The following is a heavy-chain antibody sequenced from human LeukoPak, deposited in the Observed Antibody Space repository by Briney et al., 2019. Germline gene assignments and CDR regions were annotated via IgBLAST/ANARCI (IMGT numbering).Heavy chain of an antibody. D-gene: IGHD6-25*01. CDR2: IYYSGST. CDR1: GGSISSGGYY. Sequence: SETLSLTCTVSGGSISSGGYYWSWIRQPPGKGLEWIGYIYYSGSTNYNPSPKSRVTISVDTSKNQFSLKLSSVTAADTAVYYCTRDQAATDAFDIWGQGTMVTVSS. V-gene: IGHV4-61*08. J-gene: IGHJ3*02. CDR3: TRDQAATDAFDI.